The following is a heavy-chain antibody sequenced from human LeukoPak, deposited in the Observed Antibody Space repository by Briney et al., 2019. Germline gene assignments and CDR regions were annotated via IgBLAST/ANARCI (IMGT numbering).Heavy chain of an antibody. J-gene: IGHJ3*02. D-gene: IGHD5-18*01. CDR1: GFTFSNAW. CDR3: TTTAMVTFDAFDI. CDR2: IKSKTDGGTT. Sequence: PGGSLRLSCAASGFTFSNAWMSWVRQAPGKWLEWVGRIKSKTDGGTTDYAAPVKGRFTISRDDSKNTLYLQMNSLKTEDTAVYYCTTTAMVTFDAFDIWGQGTMVTVSS. V-gene: IGHV3-15*01.